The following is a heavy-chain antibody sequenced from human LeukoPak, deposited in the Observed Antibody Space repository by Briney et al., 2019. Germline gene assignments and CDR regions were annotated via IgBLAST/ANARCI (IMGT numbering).Heavy chain of an antibody. J-gene: IGHJ1*01. CDR2: IYYWSSI. CDR3: ARGVRYYDSSGYYNEYFQH. CDR1: GGSISRSY. V-gene: IGHV4-59*08. Sequence: SETLSLTCTVSGGSISRSYWSWIRQRPGEGLEWVGYIYYWSSINYTPTIKPRVTISVYTSKTQFSLKLRSVTAAYTAVYYCARGVRYYDSSGYYNEYFQHWGQGTLVTVSS. D-gene: IGHD3-22*01.